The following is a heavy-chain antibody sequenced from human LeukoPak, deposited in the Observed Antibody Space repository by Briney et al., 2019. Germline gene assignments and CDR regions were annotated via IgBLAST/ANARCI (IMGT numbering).Heavy chain of an antibody. V-gene: IGHV3-30*18. D-gene: IGHD6-13*01. CDR2: ISYDGSNR. CDR3: AKQQLAAFDI. Sequence: GGSLRLSCAASGFTFSNYGMHWVRQAPGKGLEWVAVISYDGSNRYYADSVKGRFTISRDNSKNTLYLQMNSLRAEDTAVYYCAKQQLAAFDIWGQGTMVTVSS. CDR1: GFTFSNYG. J-gene: IGHJ3*02.